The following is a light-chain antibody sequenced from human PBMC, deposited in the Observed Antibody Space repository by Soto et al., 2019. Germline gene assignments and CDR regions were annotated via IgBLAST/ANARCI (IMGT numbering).Light chain of an antibody. CDR1: QNISGW. Sequence: DIQMTQSPSTLSASVGDRVTLTCRASQNISGWLAWYQQKPGKVPKLLIYDASSFQSGVPSRFSGSGSGTEFTLTISGLQPDDFATYYCQQYSSYSRTFGQGTKVDIK. J-gene: IGKJ1*01. V-gene: IGKV1-5*01. CDR3: QQYSSYSRT. CDR2: DAS.